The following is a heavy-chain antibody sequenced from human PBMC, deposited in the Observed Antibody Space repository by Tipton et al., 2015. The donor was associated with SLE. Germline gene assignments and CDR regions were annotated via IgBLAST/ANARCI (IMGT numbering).Heavy chain of an antibody. CDR3: ARGWGSWPYYFDY. CDR1: GYSISSGYY. V-gene: IGHV4-38-2*02. D-gene: IGHD6-13*01. CDR2: IYHSGST. J-gene: IGHJ4*02. Sequence: TLSLTCTVSGYSISSGYYWGWIRQPPGKGLEWIGSIYHSGSTYYNPSLKSRVTISVDTSKNQFSLKLSSVTAADTAVYYCARGWGSWPYYFDYWDQGTLVTVSS.